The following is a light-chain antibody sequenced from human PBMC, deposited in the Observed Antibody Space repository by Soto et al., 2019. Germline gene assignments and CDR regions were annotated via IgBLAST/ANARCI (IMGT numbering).Light chain of an antibody. Sequence: EIVLTQSPGTLSLSPGERATLSCRASQSVTSSYLAWYQQKPGQAPRLLISGASSRATGIPDRFSGSGSGTDFTLTISRLEPEDFAVYYCQQYGSSPRTFGGGTKVEIK. CDR2: GAS. CDR3: QQYGSSPRT. V-gene: IGKV3-20*01. J-gene: IGKJ4*01. CDR1: QSVTSSY.